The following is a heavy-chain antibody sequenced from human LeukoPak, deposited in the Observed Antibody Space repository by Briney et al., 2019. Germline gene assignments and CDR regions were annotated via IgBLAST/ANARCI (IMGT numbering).Heavy chain of an antibody. CDR2: IIPIFGTA. CDR1: GGTFSSYA. V-gene: IGHV1-69*05. D-gene: IGHD3-22*01. J-gene: IGHJ4*02. CDR3: ARNGVPYYYDSSGLDY. Sequence: SVKVSCKASGGTFSSYAISWVRQAAGQGLEWMGGIIPIFGTANYAQKFQGRVTITTDESTSTAYMELSSLRSEDTAVYYCARNGVPYYYDSSGLDYWGLGTLVTVSS.